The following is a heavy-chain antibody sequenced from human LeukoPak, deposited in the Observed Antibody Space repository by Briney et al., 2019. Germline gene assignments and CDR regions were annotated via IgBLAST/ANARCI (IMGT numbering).Heavy chain of an antibody. V-gene: IGHV3-48*03. CDR1: GFTFSSYE. CDR3: ARKGDCSSTSCYWDYMDV. J-gene: IGHJ6*03. Sequence: GGSLRLSCAASGFTFSSYEMNWVRQAPGKGLEWVSYISSSCSTIYYADSVKGRFTISRDNAKNSLYLQMNSLRAEDTAVYYCARKGDCSSTSCYWDYMDVWGKGTTVTVSS. CDR2: ISSSCSTI. D-gene: IGHD2-2*01.